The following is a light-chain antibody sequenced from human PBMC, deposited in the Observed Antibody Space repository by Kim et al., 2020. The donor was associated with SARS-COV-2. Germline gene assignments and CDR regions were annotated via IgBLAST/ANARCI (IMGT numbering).Light chain of an antibody. CDR1: QSISSW. Sequence: DIPMTQSPSTLSASVGDRVTITCWASQSISSWLAWYQQKPGKAPKLLIYKASSLESGVPSRFSGSGSGTEFTLTISSLQPDDFATYFCQQYSTNLYTFGQGTKLEIK. CDR2: KAS. J-gene: IGKJ2*01. CDR3: QQYSTNLYT. V-gene: IGKV1-5*03.